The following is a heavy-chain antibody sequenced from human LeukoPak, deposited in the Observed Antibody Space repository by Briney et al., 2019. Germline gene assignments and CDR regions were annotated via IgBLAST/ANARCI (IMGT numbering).Heavy chain of an antibody. CDR3: ARAFVVVPAANMVYGMAV. D-gene: IGHD2-2*01. Sequence: GGSLRLSCAASGFTFSSYSMNWVRQAPGKGLEWVSSISSSSSYIYYADPVKGRFTISRDNAKNSLYRQMNRLRAEDTAVYYCARAFVVVPAANMVYGMAVWGQGTTVTVSS. V-gene: IGHV3-21*01. J-gene: IGHJ6*02. CDR1: GFTFSSYS. CDR2: ISSSSSYI.